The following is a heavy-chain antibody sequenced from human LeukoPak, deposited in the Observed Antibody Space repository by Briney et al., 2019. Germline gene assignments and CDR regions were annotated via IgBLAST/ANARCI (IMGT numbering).Heavy chain of an antibody. CDR2: IIPILGIP. CDR3: ARGPSGSGWYVD. D-gene: IGHD6-19*01. J-gene: IGHJ4*02. Sequence: SVKVSCKASGGTFSSYAISWVRQAPGQGLEWMGRIIPILGIPNYAQKFQGRVTITADKSTSTAYMELSSLRSEDTAVYYCARGPSGSGWYVDWGQGTLVTVSS. CDR1: GGTFSSYA. V-gene: IGHV1-69*04.